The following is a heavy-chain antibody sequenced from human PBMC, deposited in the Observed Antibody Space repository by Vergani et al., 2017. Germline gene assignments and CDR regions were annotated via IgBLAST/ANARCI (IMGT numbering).Heavy chain of an antibody. CDR2: ISSSGSTI. V-gene: IGHV3-48*03. CDR1: GFTFSSYE. Sequence: EVQLVESGGGLVQPGGSLRLSCAASGFTFSSYEMNWVRQAPGKGLEWVSYISSSGSTIYYADSVKGRFTISRDYSKNTLYLQMNSLRAEDTAVYYCAKSEFIAAADHPFDYWGQGTLVTVSS. J-gene: IGHJ4*02. D-gene: IGHD6-13*01. CDR3: AKSEFIAAADHPFDY.